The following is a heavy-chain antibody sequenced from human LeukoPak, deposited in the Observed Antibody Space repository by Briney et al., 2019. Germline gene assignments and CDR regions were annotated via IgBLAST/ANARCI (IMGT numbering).Heavy chain of an antibody. Sequence: ASVKVSCKASGYTFTSYYMHWVRQAPGQGLAWMGIINPSGGSTSYAQKFQGRVTMTRDMSTSTVYMELSSLRSEDTAVYYCARDRPVTTGGEYFDLWGRGTLVTVSS. CDR2: INPSGGST. CDR1: GYTFTSYY. CDR3: ARDRPVTTGGEYFDL. D-gene: IGHD4-17*01. J-gene: IGHJ2*01. V-gene: IGHV1-46*01.